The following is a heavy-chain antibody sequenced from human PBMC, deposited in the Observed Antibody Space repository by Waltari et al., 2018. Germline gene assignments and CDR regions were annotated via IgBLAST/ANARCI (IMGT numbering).Heavy chain of an antibody. J-gene: IGHJ6*02. CDR3: ARDQGRYCTNGVCAGGMDV. D-gene: IGHD2-8*01. CDR1: GGTFSSYA. CDR2: IIPIFGTA. V-gene: IGHV1-69*12. Sequence: QVQLVQSGAEVKKPGSSVKVSCKASGGTFSSYAISWVRQAPGHGLEWMGGIIPIFGTANYAQKFQGRVTSTADESTSTAYMELSSLRSEDTAVYYCARDQGRYCTNGVCAGGMDVWGQGTTVTVSS.